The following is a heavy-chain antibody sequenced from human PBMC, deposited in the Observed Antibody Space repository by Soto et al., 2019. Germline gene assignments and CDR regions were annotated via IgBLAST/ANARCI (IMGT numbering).Heavy chain of an antibody. D-gene: IGHD4-17*01. CDR3: AKGYGKYYYGMDV. Sequence: EVQLVESGGGLVQPGRSLRLSCAASGFTFDDYAMHWVRQAPGKGLEWVSGISWNSGSIGYADSVKGRFTISRDNAKNSLYLQMNSLRAEDTALYYCAKGYGKYYYGMDVWGQGTTVTVSS. V-gene: IGHV3-9*01. CDR1: GFTFDDYA. CDR2: ISWNSGSI. J-gene: IGHJ6*02.